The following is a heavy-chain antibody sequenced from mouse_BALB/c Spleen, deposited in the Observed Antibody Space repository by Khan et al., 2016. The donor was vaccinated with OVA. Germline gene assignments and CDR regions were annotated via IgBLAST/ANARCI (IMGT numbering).Heavy chain of an antibody. CDR1: GYTFTSYW. J-gene: IGHJ2*01. CDR2: INPTSGYT. CDR3: ARDRMDY. Sequence: QVQLQQSGAELAKPGASVKMSCTASGYTFTSYWMHWIKQRPGQGLEWIGNINPTSGYTDYNQKLKDKATLTADKSSSTAYMQLSSLTSDDSAVYYCARDRMDYWGQGTALTVSS. V-gene: IGHV1-7*01.